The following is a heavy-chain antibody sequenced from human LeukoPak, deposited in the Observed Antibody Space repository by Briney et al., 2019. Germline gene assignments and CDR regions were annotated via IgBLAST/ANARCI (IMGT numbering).Heavy chain of an antibody. Sequence: SVKVSCKASGGTFSSYAISWVRQAPGQGLEWMGGITPIFGTANYAQKFQGRVTITADESTSTAYMELSSLRSEDTAVYYCARDWEGWFDPWGQGTLVTVSS. CDR3: ARDWEGWFDP. CDR2: ITPIFGTA. J-gene: IGHJ5*02. CDR1: GGTFSSYA. V-gene: IGHV1-69*13. D-gene: IGHD1-26*01.